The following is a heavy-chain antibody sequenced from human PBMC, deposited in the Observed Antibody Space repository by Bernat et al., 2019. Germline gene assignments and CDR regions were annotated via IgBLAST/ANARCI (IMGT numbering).Heavy chain of an antibody. V-gene: IGHV3-30*19. J-gene: IGHJ3*02. CDR1: GFTFSSYG. CDR2: IWYDGSNK. Sequence: QVQLVESGGGVVQPGRSLRLSCAASGFTFSSYGMHWVRQAPGKGLEWVAVIWYDGSNKYYADSVKGRFTISRDNSKNTLYLQMNSLRAEDTAVYYCVRDTYYYDSKAFDIWGQGTMVTVSS. CDR3: VRDTYYYDSKAFDI. D-gene: IGHD3-22*01.